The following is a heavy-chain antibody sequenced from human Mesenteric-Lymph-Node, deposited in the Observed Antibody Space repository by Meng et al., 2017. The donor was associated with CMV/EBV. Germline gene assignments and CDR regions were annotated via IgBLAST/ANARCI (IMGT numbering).Heavy chain of an antibody. J-gene: IGHJ4*02. CDR2: ISWNSGSI. CDR3: AKGLQDIVVVPAFDY. Sequence: SLKISCAASGFTFDDYVMHWVRQAPGKGLEWVSGISWNSGSIGYADSVKGRFTISRDNAKNSLYLQMNSLRAEDTALYYCAKGLQDIVVVPAFDYWGQGTLVTVSS. CDR1: GFTFDDYV. V-gene: IGHV3-9*01. D-gene: IGHD2-2*01.